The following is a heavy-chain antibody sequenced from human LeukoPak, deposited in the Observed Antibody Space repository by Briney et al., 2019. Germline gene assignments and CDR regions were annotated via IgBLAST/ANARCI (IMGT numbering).Heavy chain of an antibody. CDR2: FYRGEIT. J-gene: IGHJ4*02. Sequence: PGGSLRLSGAASGFTASSSYIYWVGKAPGKGLEWVSFFYRGEITYYAESVRGRFTISRDISKNTLYLLMNSLIPEDTAVYYCAREVVSIPSYFESWGQGTRVTVSS. CDR3: AREVVSIPSYFES. V-gene: IGHV3-53*01. CDR1: GFTASSSY. D-gene: IGHD2-15*01.